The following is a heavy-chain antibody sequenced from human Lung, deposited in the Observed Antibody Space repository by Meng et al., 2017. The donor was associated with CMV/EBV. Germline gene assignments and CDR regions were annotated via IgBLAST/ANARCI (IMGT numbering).Heavy chain of an antibody. CDR2: INHYGST. V-gene: IGHV4-34*01. Sequence: SXTLSLXCAVYDASFSGYYWSCIRQPPGKGLEWIGKINHYGSTDYNPSLKSRVTISVDTSKTQLSLRLSSVTAADTAVYYWARHGYSSSWRSNNNWLDPXGQGXLVTVSS. J-gene: IGHJ5*02. CDR1: DASFSGYY. D-gene: IGHD6-13*01. CDR3: ARHGYSSSWRSNNNWLDP.